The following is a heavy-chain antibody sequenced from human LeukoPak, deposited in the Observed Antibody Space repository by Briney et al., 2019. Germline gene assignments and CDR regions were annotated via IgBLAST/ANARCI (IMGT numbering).Heavy chain of an antibody. CDR1: GFTYSNYA. CDR2: ISGSGRST. V-gene: IGHV3-23*01. CDR3: AKSIVNSGTYIPFDY. Sequence: GGSLRLSCAASGFTYSNYAMNWVRQAPGKGLEWVSVISGSGRSTYYADSVKGRFTISRDKSKNTLYLQMNSLRAEDTAIYYCAKSIVNSGTYIPFDYWGQGALVTVSS. D-gene: IGHD1-26*01. J-gene: IGHJ4*02.